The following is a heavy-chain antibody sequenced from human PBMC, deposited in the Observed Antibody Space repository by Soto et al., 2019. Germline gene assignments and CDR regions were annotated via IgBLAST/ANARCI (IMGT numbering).Heavy chain of an antibody. Sequence: PSETLSLTCTVPGGSISSYYLSWIRQPPGTGLEWIGYIYYSGSTNYNPSLKSRVTLSVGTAKNQFARKLSAVTAAATAVESGERGGPMDYWGQGTLVGVYS. CDR3: ERGGPMDY. CDR2: IYYSGST. CDR1: GGSISSYY. J-gene: IGHJ4*02. V-gene: IGHV4-59*01.